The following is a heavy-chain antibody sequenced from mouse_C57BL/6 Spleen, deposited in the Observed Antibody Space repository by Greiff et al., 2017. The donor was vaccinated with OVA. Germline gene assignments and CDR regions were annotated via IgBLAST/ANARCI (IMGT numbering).Heavy chain of an antibody. V-gene: IGHV1-39*01. Sequence: EVQLQQSGPELVKPGASVKISCKASDYSFTDYNMNWVKQSNGKSLEWIGVINPNYGTTSYNQKFKGKATLTVDQSSSTAYMQLNSLTSEDSAVYYCARKEGYGNYWYFDVWGTGTTVTVSS. CDR1: DYSFTDYN. D-gene: IGHD2-1*01. CDR3: ARKEGYGNYWYFDV. CDR2: INPNYGTT. J-gene: IGHJ1*03.